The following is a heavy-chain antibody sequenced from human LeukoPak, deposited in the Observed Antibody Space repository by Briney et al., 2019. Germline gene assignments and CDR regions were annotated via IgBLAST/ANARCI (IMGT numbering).Heavy chain of an antibody. D-gene: IGHD2-2*01. CDR1: GFTFSSYE. CDR3: ARDRLLRVPAAFFYYYYYMDV. Sequence: PGGSLRLSCVASGFTFSSYEMSWVRQAPGKGLEWVAHIKQDGSEKYYVDSVKGRFTISRDNAKNSLYLQMNSLRAEDTAVYYCARDRLLRVPAAFFYYYYYMDVWGKGTTVTVSS. J-gene: IGHJ6*03. V-gene: IGHV3-7*01. CDR2: IKQDGSEK.